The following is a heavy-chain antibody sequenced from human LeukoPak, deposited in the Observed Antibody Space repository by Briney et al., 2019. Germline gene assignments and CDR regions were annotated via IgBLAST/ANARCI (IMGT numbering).Heavy chain of an antibody. Sequence: GGSLRLSCAASGFTFDDYAMHWVRQAPGKGLEWVSSISSSSSYIYYADSVKGRFTISRDNAKNSLYLQMNSLRAEDTAVYYCAREYTGGYFDYWGQGTLVTVSS. J-gene: IGHJ4*02. CDR3: AREYTGGYFDY. V-gene: IGHV3-21*01. CDR1: GFTFDDYA. D-gene: IGHD1-1*01. CDR2: ISSSSSYI.